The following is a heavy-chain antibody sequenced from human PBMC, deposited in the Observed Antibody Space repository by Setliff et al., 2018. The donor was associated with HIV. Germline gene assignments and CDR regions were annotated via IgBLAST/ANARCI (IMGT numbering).Heavy chain of an antibody. CDR2: ITESGDGT. Sequence: GGSLRLSCAASGFSFRSYGMNWVRQGPGKGLEWVATITESGDGTDYADSVRGRFTISRDNSKNTVYLQLNSLRAEDAAVYYCATDRGFCTLDYWGQGTLVTVSS. V-gene: IGHV3-23*01. CDR3: ATDRGFCTLDY. D-gene: IGHD2-8*01. J-gene: IGHJ4*02. CDR1: GFSFRSYG.